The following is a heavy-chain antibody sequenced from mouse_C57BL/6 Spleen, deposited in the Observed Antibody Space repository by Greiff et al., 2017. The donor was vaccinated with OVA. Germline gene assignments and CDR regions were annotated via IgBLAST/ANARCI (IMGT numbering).Heavy chain of an antibody. CDR2: INPNNGGT. J-gene: IGHJ4*01. CDR3: ARGWLGVDY. Sequence: EVQLQQSGPELVKPGASVKISCKASGYTFTDYYMNWVKQSHGKSLEWIGDINPNNGGTSYNQKFKGKATLTVDKSSSTAYMELRSLTSEDSAVYYCARGWLGVDYWGQGTSVTVSS. D-gene: IGHD2-3*01. V-gene: IGHV1-26*01. CDR1: GYTFTDYY.